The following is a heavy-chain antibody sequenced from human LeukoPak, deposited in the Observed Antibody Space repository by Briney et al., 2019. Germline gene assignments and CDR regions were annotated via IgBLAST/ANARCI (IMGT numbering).Heavy chain of an antibody. Sequence: SETLSLTCTVSGDSVTSGYWSWIRQPPGKGLEWIGYIYDSGITDYNPSLKSRLAISVDTSNNQFSLNLSSVTAADTAVYYCAGRGHRYSRDWGQGILVTVSS. V-gene: IGHV4-4*09. CDR3: AGRGHRYSRD. CDR2: IYDSGIT. CDR1: GDSVTSGY. J-gene: IGHJ1*01. D-gene: IGHD2-15*01.